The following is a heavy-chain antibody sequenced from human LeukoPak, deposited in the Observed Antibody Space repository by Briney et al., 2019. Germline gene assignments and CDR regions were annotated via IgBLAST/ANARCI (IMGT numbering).Heavy chain of an antibody. CDR3: ARDADDY. CDR2: ISAGSSTT. CDR1: GFTFSRYS. V-gene: IGHV3-48*02. Sequence: GGSLSLSCAASGFTFSRYSMHWVRQAPGKGLEWVSYISAGSSTTYYADSVKGRFTISRDNAKSSLYLQMDSLRDEDTAVYYCARDADDYWGQGTLVTVSS. J-gene: IGHJ4*02.